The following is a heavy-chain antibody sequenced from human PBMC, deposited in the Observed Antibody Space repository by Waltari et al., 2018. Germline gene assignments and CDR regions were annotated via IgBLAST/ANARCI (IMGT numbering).Heavy chain of an antibody. CDR2: IYSGGST. D-gene: IGHD6-13*01. V-gene: IGHV3-53*02. Sequence: EVQLVETGGGLIQPGGSLRLSCAASGFTVSSNYMSWVRQAPGKGLEWVSVIYSGGSTYYADSVKGRFTISRDNSKNTLYLQMNSLRAEDTAVYYCARVQGSSSWTYYYYYYMDVWGKGTTVTVSS. CDR3: ARVQGSSSWTYYYYYYMDV. J-gene: IGHJ6*03. CDR1: GFTVSSNY.